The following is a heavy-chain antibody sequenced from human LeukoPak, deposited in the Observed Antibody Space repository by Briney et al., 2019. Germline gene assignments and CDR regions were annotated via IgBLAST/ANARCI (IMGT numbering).Heavy chain of an antibody. CDR2: IYYSGST. D-gene: IGHD3-22*01. CDR1: GGSISSGDYY. J-gene: IGHJ4*02. Sequence: SETLSLTCTVSGGSISSGDYYWRWIRQPPGKGLEWIGYIYYSGSTYYNPSLKSRVTISVDTSKNQFSLKLSSVTAADTAVYYCARALYDSSGYPFDYWGQGTLVTVSS. CDR3: ARALYDSSGYPFDY. V-gene: IGHV4-30-4*01.